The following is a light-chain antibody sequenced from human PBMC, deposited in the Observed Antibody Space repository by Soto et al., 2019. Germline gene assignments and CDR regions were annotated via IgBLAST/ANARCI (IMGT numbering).Light chain of an antibody. V-gene: IGLV1-47*02. CDR1: SSNIGSNY. J-gene: IGLJ1*01. Sequence: QSVLTQPPSASGTPGQWVTISCSGSSSNIGSNYVYWYQQLPGTAPKLLIYSNNQRPSGVPDRFFGSKSGTSASLAISGLRSEDEADYYCAAWDDSLSSYVFGTGTKLTVL. CDR2: SNN. CDR3: AAWDDSLSSYV.